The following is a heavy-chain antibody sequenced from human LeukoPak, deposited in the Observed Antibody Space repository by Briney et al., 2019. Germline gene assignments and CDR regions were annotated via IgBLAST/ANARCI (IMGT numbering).Heavy chain of an antibody. V-gene: IGHV3-23*01. CDR2: ISGSGGST. CDR1: GFTFSSYA. J-gene: IGHJ4*02. Sequence: GGSLRLSCAASGFTFSSYAMSWVRQAPGKGLEWGSAISGSGGSTYYADSVKGRFTISRDNAKNFLHLQMNSLRDEDTAVYYCSTLRRGSGYYDGIYWGQGTLVTVSS. D-gene: IGHD5-12*01. CDR3: STLRRGSGYYDGIY.